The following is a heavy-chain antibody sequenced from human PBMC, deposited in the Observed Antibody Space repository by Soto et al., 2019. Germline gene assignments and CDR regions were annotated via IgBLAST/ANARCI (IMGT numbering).Heavy chain of an antibody. J-gene: IGHJ4*02. CDR2: IKSISDGGTT. D-gene: IGHD1-26*01. CDR1: GFTFSNAW. CDR3: TTDAAIV. V-gene: IGHV3-15*01. Sequence: EVQLVESGGVLVKPGGSLRLSCAASGFTFSNAWMSWVRQAPGKGLEWVGRIKSISDGGTTDYAAPVKGRFTISRDDSKNTLYLQMNSLKTEDTAVYFCTTDAAIVWGQGTLVTVSS.